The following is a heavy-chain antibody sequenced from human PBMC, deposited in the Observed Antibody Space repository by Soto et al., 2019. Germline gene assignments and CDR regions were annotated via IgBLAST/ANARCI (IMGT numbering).Heavy chain of an antibody. CDR3: ARGIGYCSGGICYPPSPNFYYYGMDV. D-gene: IGHD2-15*01. J-gene: IGHJ6*02. CDR2: IWYDGSNK. CDR1: GFTFSSYG. Sequence: QVQLVESGGGVVQPGRSLRLSCAASGFTFSSYGMHWVRQAPGKGLEWVAVIWYDGSNKYYADSVKGRFTISRDNSKNTLYLQMNSLRAEDTAVYYCARGIGYCSGGICYPPSPNFYYYGMDVWGQGTTVTVSS. V-gene: IGHV3-33*01.